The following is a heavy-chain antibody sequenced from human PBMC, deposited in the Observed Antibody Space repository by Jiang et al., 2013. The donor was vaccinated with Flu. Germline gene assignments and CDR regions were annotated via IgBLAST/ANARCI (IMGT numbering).Heavy chain of an antibody. V-gene: IGHV4-61*03. CDR2: IHSNGST. CDR3: ARGVILLWFY. D-gene: IGHD3-10*01. J-gene: IGHJ4*02. Sequence: YIHSNGSTSYNPSLRSRVTISASKNHFSLQLTSLTAADTAVYYCARGVILLWFYWGPGTLVTVSS.